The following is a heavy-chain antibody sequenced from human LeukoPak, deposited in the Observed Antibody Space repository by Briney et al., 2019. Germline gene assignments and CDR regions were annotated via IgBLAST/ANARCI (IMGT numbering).Heavy chain of an antibody. V-gene: IGHV3-48*01. J-gene: IGHJ3*01. CDR3: ARDSSVCEFDV. CDR1: GFTFSPYS. D-gene: IGHD6-6*01. Sequence: PGGSLRLSCAASGFTFSPYSMHWFRQPPGKGLEWVSYITTGSPTKYYAGSVKGRFTISRDNAKNSLYLHMNSLRAEDTAVYYCARDSSVCEFDVWGQGTMVTVSS. CDR2: ITTGSPTK.